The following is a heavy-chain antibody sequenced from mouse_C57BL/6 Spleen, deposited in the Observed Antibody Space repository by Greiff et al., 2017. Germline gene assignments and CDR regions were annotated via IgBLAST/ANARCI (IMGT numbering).Heavy chain of an antibody. D-gene: IGHD1-1*01. V-gene: IGHV1-81*01. CDR3: ARLVTTVVAPYFDY. CDR1: GYTFTSYG. Sequence: QVHVKQSGAELARPGASVKLSCKASGYTFTSYGISWVKQRTGQGLEWIGEIYPRSGNTYYNEKFKGKATLTADKSSSTAYMELRSLTSEDSAVYFCARLVTTVVAPYFDYWGQGTTLTVSS. CDR2: IYPRSGNT. J-gene: IGHJ2*01.